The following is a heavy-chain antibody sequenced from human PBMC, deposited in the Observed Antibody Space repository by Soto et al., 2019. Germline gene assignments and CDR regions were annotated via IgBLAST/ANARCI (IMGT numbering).Heavy chain of an antibody. CDR3: ARDPGSGSYYGWFDP. J-gene: IGHJ5*02. CDR2: ISAYNGNT. D-gene: IGHD3-10*01. Sequence: GASVKVSCKASGYTFTNYGISWVRQAPGQGLEWMGWISAYNGNTKYAQKLQGRVTMTTDTSTSTAYMELRSLRSDDTAVYYCARDPGSGSYYGWFDPWGQGTLVTVSS. CDR1: GYTFTNYG. V-gene: IGHV1-18*01.